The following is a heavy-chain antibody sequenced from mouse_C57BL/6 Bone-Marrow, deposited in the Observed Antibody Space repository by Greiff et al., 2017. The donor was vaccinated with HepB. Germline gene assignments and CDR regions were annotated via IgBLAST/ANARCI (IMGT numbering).Heavy chain of an antibody. V-gene: IGHV5-15*01. D-gene: IGHD2-1*01. J-gene: IGHJ4*01. CDR2: ISNLAYSI. CDR1: GFTFSDYG. CDR3: ARSPIYYGNYDYAMDY. Sequence: EVQVVESGGGLVQPGGSLKLSCAASGFTFSDYGMAWVRQAPRKGPEWVAFISNLAYSIYYADTVTGRFTIFRENAKNTLYLEMSSLRSEDTAMYYCARSPIYYGNYDYAMDYWGQGTSVTVSS.